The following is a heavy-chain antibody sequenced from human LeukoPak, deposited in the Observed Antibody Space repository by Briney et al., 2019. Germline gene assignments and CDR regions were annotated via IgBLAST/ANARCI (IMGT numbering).Heavy chain of an antibody. V-gene: IGHV4-34*01. CDR1: GGSFSGYY. J-gene: IGHJ4*02. Sequence: SETLSLTCAVYGGSFSGYYWSWIRQPPXKGLEWIGSIYYSGSTYYNPSLKSRVTISVDTSKNQFSLKLSSVTAADTAVYYCARRGGDYWGQGTLVTVSS. CDR2: IYYSGST. CDR3: ARRGGDY. D-gene: IGHD3-10*01.